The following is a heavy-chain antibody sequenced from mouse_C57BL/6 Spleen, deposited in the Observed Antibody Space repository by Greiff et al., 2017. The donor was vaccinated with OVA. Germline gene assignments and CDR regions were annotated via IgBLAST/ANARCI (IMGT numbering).Heavy chain of an antibody. CDR2: IDPSDSYT. V-gene: IGHV1-69*01. Sequence: VKLQQPGAELVMPGASVKLSCKASGYTFTSYWMHWVKQRPGQGLEWIGEIDPSDSYTNYNQKFKGKSTLTVDKSSSTAYMQLSSLTSEDSAVYYCARSDYSNRYAMDYWGQGTSVTVSS. CDR3: ARSDYSNRYAMDY. CDR1: GYTFTSYW. J-gene: IGHJ4*01. D-gene: IGHD2-5*01.